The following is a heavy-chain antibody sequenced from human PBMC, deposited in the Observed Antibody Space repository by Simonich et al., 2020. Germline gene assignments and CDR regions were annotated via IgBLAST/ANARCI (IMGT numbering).Heavy chain of an antibody. D-gene: IGHD4-4*01. CDR3: ARDYSNYDAFDI. CDR1: GFTFSSYW. CDR2: INSDGSST. V-gene: IGHV3-74*01. Sequence: EVQLVESGGGLVQPGGSLRLSCAASGFTFSSYWMHWVRQAPGKGRGWVALINSDGSSTSYAESVKGRFTISRDNAKNTLYLQMNSLRAEDTAVYYCARDYSNYDAFDIWGQGTMVTVSS. J-gene: IGHJ3*02.